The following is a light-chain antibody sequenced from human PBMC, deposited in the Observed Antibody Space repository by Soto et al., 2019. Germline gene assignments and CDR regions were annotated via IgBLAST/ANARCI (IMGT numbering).Light chain of an antibody. CDR2: AAS. CDR1: QGIDNY. V-gene: IGKV1-17*03. J-gene: IGKJ4*01. CDR3: LQHRSYPLT. Sequence: DIQMTKSPSAMSASVGDRVTITCRASQGIDNYLAWFQQKPGKVPQRLIYAASTLQSGVPSRFSGSGSGTEFTLTISSLQPEDFATYYCLQHRSYPLTFGGGTKVDI.